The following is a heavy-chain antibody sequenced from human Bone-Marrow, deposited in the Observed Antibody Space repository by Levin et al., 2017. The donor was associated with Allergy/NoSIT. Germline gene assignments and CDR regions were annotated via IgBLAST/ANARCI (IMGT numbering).Heavy chain of an antibody. CDR2: ISGSGGST. J-gene: IGHJ4*02. D-gene: IGHD3-3*01. Sequence: GGSLRLSCAASGFTFSSYAMSWVRQAPGKGLEWVSAISGSGGSTYYADSVKGRFTISRDNSKNTLYLQMNSLRAEDTAVYYCAKAPIFGVVIRYYFDYWGQGTLVTVSS. V-gene: IGHV3-23*01. CDR1: GFTFSSYA. CDR3: AKAPIFGVVIRYYFDY.